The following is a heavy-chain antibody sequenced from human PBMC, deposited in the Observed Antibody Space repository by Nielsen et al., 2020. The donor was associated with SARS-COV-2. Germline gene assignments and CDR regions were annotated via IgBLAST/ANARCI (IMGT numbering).Heavy chain of an antibody. V-gene: IGHV3-20*04. Sequence: GSLRLSCAASGFSFDDDGMSWVRQVPGRGLEWVSGINWNGVRTGYADSVRGRFTISRDNAQSTLYLQMNSLRVEDTALYYCARGYLAAPYYYGMDVWGQGTQVTVS. CDR3: ARGYLAAPYYYGMDV. CDR2: INWNGVRT. CDR1: GFSFDDDG. D-gene: IGHD6-13*01. J-gene: IGHJ6*02.